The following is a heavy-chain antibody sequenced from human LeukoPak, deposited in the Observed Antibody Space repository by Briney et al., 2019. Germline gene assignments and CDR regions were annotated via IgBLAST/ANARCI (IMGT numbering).Heavy chain of an antibody. CDR2: IYYSGST. V-gene: IGHV4-39*02. D-gene: IGHD3-10*01. CDR1: GGSIRSTSYY. J-gene: IGHJ5*02. CDR3: AREIWFGELFGWFDP. Sequence: SETLSLTCTVSGGSIRSTSYYWGWIRQPPGKGLQWMGSIYYSGSTYYNPSLKSRVTISVDTSKNQFSLKLSSVTAADTAVYYCAREIWFGELFGWFDPWGQGTLVTVSS.